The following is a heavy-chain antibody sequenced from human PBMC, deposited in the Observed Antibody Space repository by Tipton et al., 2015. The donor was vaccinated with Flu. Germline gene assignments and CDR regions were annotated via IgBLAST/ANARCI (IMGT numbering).Heavy chain of an antibody. J-gene: IGHJ4*02. CDR3: ATLTGEAY. CDR1: GFTFSSYE. V-gene: IGHV3-48*03. Sequence: SLRLSCAASGFTFSSYEMNWVRQAPGKGLEWLSDISSSGTTISYADSVRGRFTISRDNSKKSLYLQLNSLRAEDTAMYYCATLTGEAYWGQGIMVTVPS. D-gene: IGHD7-27*01. CDR2: ISSSGTTI.